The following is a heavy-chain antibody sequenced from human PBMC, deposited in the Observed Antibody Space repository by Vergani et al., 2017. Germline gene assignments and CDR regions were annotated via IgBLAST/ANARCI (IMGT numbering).Heavy chain of an antibody. CDR1: GGSISSYY. Sequence: QVQLQESGPGLVKPSETLSLTCTVSGGSISSYYWSWIRQPPGKGLEWIGYIYYSGSTYYNPSLKSRVTISVDTSKNQFSLKLSSVTAADTAVYYCARSAYYDFWSGYYEVGNEAFDIWGQGTMVTVSS. V-gene: IGHV4-59*12. CDR3: ARSAYYDFWSGYYEVGNEAFDI. D-gene: IGHD3-3*01. CDR2: IYYSGST. J-gene: IGHJ3*02.